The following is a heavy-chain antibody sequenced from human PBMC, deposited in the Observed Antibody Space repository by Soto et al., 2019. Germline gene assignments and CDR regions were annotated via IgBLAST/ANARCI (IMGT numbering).Heavy chain of an antibody. Sequence: QVQLVQSGAEVKEPGASVKVSCRTSGYTFTDHYINWVRQAPGQGPEYMGWIHPNSGDTKYTQRFQGRVTMTRDASISTAYMALRRLTSDDTAVYYCARDISRQSWKWFEPWGPGTLVTVSS. CDR3: ARDISRQSWKWFEP. D-gene: IGHD1-1*01. CDR1: GYTFTDHY. CDR2: IHPNSGDT. V-gene: IGHV1-2*02. J-gene: IGHJ5*02.